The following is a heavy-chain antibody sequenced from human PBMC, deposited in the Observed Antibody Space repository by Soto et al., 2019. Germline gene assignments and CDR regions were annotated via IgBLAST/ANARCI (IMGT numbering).Heavy chain of an antibody. J-gene: IGHJ6*02. CDR3: ARVSGTYYDFWSGYLSYGMDV. CDR2: IYYSGST. D-gene: IGHD3-3*01. CDR1: GGSISSGGYY. V-gene: IGHV4-31*03. Sequence: QVQLQESGPGLVKPSQTLSLTCTVSGGSISSGGYYWSWIRQHPGKGLEWIGYIYYSGSTYYNPSLMSRVTISVDTSKNQFSLKLSSVTAADTAVYYCARVSGTYYDFWSGYLSYGMDVWGQGTTVTVSS.